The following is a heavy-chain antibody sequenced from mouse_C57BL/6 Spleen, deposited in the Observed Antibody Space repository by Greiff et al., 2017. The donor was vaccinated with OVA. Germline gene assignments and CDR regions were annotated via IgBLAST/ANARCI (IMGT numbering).Heavy chain of an antibody. Sequence: VQLKESGPVLVKPGASVKMSCKASGYTFTDYYMNWVKQSHGKSLEWIGVINPYNGGTSYNQKFKGKATLTVDKSSSTAYMELNSLTSEDSAVYYCAPHYYGSHYFDYWGQGTTLTVSS. CDR1: GYTFTDYY. CDR2: INPYNGGT. CDR3: APHYYGSHYFDY. V-gene: IGHV1-19*01. D-gene: IGHD1-1*01. J-gene: IGHJ2*01.